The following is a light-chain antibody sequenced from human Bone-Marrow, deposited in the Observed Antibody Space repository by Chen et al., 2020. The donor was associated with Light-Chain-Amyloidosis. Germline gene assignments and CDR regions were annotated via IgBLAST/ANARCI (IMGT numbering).Light chain of an antibody. J-gene: IGLJ2*01. V-gene: IGLV1-51*01. CDR2: DNS. CDR1: SSNIGNNF. Sequence: QSVLTQPPSVSAAPGQKVTISCSGTSSNIGNNFVSWYQQFPGTAPKLLIYDNSNRPSGIPDRFSGSKSGTSATLGIAGLQTGDEAEYYCGTWDSSLGAGVFGGGTTVTVL. CDR3: GTWDSSLGAGV.